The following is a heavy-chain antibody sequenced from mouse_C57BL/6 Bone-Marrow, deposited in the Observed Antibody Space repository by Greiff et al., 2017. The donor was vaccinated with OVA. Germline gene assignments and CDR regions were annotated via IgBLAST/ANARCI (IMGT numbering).Heavy chain of an antibody. CDR3: ASGGYYYGSRRAWFAY. CDR2: IDPSDSYT. Sequence: QVQLQQPGAELVKPGASVKLSCKASGYTFTSYWMQWVKQRPGQGLEWIGEIDPSDSYTNYNQKFKGKATLTVDTSSSTAYMQLSSLTSEDSAVYYCASGGYYYGSRRAWFAYWGQGTLVTVSA. CDR1: GYTFTSYW. D-gene: IGHD1-1*01. J-gene: IGHJ3*01. V-gene: IGHV1-50*01.